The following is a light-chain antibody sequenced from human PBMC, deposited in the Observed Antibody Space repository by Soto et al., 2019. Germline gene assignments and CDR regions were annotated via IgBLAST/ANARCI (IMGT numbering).Light chain of an antibody. CDR2: GAS. Sequence: VLTQCPATLGLSPGERSALSCRASQSVSSNYLAWYRQKPGQAPRLLIYGASSRATGIPDRFSGSGSGTDFTITISRLEPEDFAVYYCQPYGSSPRTVGQGTKVEIK. CDR3: QPYGSSPRT. V-gene: IGKV3-20*01. CDR1: QSVSSNY. J-gene: IGKJ1*01.